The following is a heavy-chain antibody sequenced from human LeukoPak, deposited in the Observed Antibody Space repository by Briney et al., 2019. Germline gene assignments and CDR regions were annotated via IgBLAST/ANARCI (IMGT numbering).Heavy chain of an antibody. J-gene: IGHJ6*02. D-gene: IGHD3-22*01. CDR1: GYTFTSYG. Sequence: SVKVSCKASGYTFTSYGISWVRQAPGQGLEWMGRIIPILGIANYAQKFQGRVTITADKSTSTAYMELSSLRSEDTAVYYCARSGYYYDSSGRMDVWGQGTTVTVSS. V-gene: IGHV1-69*04. CDR2: IIPILGIA. CDR3: ARSGYYYDSSGRMDV.